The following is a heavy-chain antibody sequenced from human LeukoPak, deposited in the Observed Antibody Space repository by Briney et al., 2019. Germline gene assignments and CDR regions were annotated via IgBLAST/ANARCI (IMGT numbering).Heavy chain of an antibody. CDR1: GGSISSGGYS. CDR3: ARVMTTPHFYYYYMDV. CDR2: IYYSGST. Sequence: PSETLSLTCAVSGGSISSGGYSWSWIRQPPGKGLEWIGYIYYSGSTYYNPSLKSRVTISVDTSKNQFSLKLSSVTAADTAVYYCARVMTTPHFYYYYMDVWGKGTAVTVSS. V-gene: IGHV4-30-4*07. J-gene: IGHJ6*03. D-gene: IGHD4-17*01.